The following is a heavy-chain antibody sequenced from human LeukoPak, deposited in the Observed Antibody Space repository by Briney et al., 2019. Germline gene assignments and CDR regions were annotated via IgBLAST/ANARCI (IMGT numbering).Heavy chain of an antibody. CDR2: IYHSGST. D-gene: IGHD3-9*01. CDR3: ARGPVLRYFDWLPNNWFDP. V-gene: IGHV4-30-2*01. J-gene: IGHJ5*02. Sequence: MSAETLSLTCAVSGGSISSGGYSWSWIRQPPGKGLEWIGYIYHSGSTYYNPSLKSRVTISVDRPKNQFSLKLSSVTAADTAVYYCARGPVLRYFDWLPNNWFDPWRQGTLVTVPS. CDR1: GGSISSGGYS.